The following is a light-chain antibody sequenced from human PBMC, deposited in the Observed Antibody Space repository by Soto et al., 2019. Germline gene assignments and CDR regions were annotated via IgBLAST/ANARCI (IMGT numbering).Light chain of an antibody. CDR2: EVS. V-gene: IGLV2-23*02. CDR3: CSYGGSKTVI. Sequence: ALTQPASESGSPGQSITISCTGTSSDVGSYNLVSWYQQHPGKAPKVMIFEVSKRPSGVSNRFAGSKSGNTASLTISGLQAEDEADYYCCSYGGSKTVIFGGGTQLTVL. J-gene: IGLJ2*01. CDR1: SSDVGSYNL.